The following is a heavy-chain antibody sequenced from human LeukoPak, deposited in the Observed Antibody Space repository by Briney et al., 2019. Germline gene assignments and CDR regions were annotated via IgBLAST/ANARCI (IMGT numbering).Heavy chain of an antibody. Sequence: PGGSLRLSCTIFGGTLSTYEFNWVCQSPGKGPEWISYMSRSADRIDHADSVKGRFTMSRDNAKNSVYLQMNSLRVDDTAIYYCATRLPFTGYKNWGQGTLVTVSS. D-gene: IGHD5-24*01. CDR3: ATRLPFTGYKN. V-gene: IGHV3-48*03. J-gene: IGHJ4*01. CDR1: GGTLSTYE. CDR2: MSRSADRI.